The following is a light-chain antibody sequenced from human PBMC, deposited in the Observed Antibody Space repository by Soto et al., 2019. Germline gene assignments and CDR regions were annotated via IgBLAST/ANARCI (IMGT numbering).Light chain of an antibody. V-gene: IGLV2-23*01. CDR2: EGS. CDR1: SSDIGSYNL. Sequence: QSVLTQPASVSGSPGQSITISCTGSSSDIGSYNLVSWYQQHPGKAPKLMIYEGSKRPSGVSSRFSGSKPGNTASLTISGLQPEDEADYYCCSHVGRSTLLFGGGTQLTVL. J-gene: IGLJ3*02. CDR3: CSHVGRSTLL.